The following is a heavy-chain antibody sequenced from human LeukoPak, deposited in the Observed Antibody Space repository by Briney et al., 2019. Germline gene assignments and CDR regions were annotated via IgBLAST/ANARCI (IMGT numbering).Heavy chain of an antibody. CDR1: GFTFSSYA. V-gene: IGHV3-23*01. Sequence: GGSLRLSCAASGFTFSSYAMSWVRQAPGKGLEWVSAISGSGGSIYYADSVKGRFTISRDNSKNTLYLQMNSLRAEDTAVYYCAKGYCSSTTCYARFDYWGRGTLVTVSS. D-gene: IGHD2-2*01. CDR3: AKGYCSSTTCYARFDY. J-gene: IGHJ4*02. CDR2: ISGSGGSI.